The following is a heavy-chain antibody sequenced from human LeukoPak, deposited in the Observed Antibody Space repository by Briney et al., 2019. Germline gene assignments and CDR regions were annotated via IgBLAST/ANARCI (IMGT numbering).Heavy chain of an antibody. V-gene: IGHV1-2*06. J-gene: IGHJ4*02. Sequence: ASVKVSCKASGYTFTGYYMHWVRQAPGQGLEWMGRINPNSGGTNYAQKFQGRVTMTRDTSISTAYMELSRLRSDDTAVYSSATELNYYDISGYYSGDYWGQGTLVTVSS. CDR3: ATELNYYDISGYYSGDY. CDR1: GYTFTGYY. CDR2: INPNSGGT. D-gene: IGHD3-22*01.